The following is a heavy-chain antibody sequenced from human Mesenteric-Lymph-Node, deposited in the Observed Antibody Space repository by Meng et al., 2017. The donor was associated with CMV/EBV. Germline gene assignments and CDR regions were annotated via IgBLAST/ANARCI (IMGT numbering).Heavy chain of an antibody. CDR3: ARYCSTNSCYIPYYFDY. CDR2: INPNSGDT. J-gene: IGHJ4*02. CDR1: GYAFTCYY. Sequence: ASVTVSCKAFGYAFTCYYMHWVRQAPGQGLEWMGWINPNSGDTSYAQKFQDRVTMTRDTSINTAYMELGSLTSDDTAVYFCARYCSTNSCYIPYYFDYWGQGTLVTVSS. D-gene: IGHD2-2*02. V-gene: IGHV1-2*02.